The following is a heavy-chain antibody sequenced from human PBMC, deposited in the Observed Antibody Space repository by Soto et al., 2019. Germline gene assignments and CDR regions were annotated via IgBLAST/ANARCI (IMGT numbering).Heavy chain of an antibody. CDR3: ARGDRGGSGSPASYYYSGLDV. D-gene: IGHD3-10*01. Sequence: LRLSCAASGFTFSSYAMSWVRQAPGKGLEWVSSVSAGGDMTYYSDSVRGRFTISRDNSNNALFLQMNSLRAEDTALYYCARGDRGGSGSPASYYYSGLDVWGQGTTVTVSS. J-gene: IGHJ6*02. CDR1: GFTFSSYA. V-gene: IGHV3-23*01. CDR2: VSAGGDMT.